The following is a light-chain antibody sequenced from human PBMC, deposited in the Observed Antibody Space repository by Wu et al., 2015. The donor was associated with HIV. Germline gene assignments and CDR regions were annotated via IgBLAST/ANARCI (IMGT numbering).Light chain of an antibody. CDR1: QNVITN. Sequence: EIVMTQSPVTLSVSPGERATLSCRASQNVITNLAWYQQKPGQPPRLLFFATSTRALGIPARFSGSGFGTEFTLTINNIESEDFGVYYCQQYESRPRTFGQGTKV. CDR3: QQYESRPRT. V-gene: IGKV3-15*01. CDR2: ATS. J-gene: IGKJ1*01.